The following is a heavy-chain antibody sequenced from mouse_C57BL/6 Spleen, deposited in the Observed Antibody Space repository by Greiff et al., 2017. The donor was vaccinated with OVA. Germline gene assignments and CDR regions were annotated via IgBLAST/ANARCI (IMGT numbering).Heavy chain of an antibody. CDR1: GYTFTSYW. CDR3: ARSGDYYGPWFAY. J-gene: IGHJ3*01. Sequence: QVQLKQPGAELVMPGASVKLSCKASGYTFTSYWMHWVKQRPGQGLEWIGEIDPSDSYTNYNQKFKGKSTLTVDKSSSTAYMQLSSLTSEDSAVYYCARSGDYYGPWFAYWGQGTLVTVSA. CDR2: IDPSDSYT. D-gene: IGHD2-1*01. V-gene: IGHV1-69*01.